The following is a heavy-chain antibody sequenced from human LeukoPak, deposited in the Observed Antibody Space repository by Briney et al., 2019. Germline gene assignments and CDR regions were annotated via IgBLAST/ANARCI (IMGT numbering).Heavy chain of an antibody. J-gene: IGHJ4*02. V-gene: IGHV3-30*18. D-gene: IGHD3-16*01. CDR1: GFTFSSYG. Sequence: PGRSLRLSCAASGFTFSSYGMHWVRQAPGRGREWVAFISYDESNKYYAHSVRGRFTTSRENSTNTLYLKIKSLRAESTAVYYCAKDRMSVGVMFASLGDWGQGNLVTVSS. CDR2: ISYDESNK. CDR3: AKDRMSVGVMFASLGD.